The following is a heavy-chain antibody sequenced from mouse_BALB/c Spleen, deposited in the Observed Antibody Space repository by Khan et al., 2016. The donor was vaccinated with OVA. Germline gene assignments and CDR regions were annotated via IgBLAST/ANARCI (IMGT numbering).Heavy chain of an antibody. V-gene: IGHV1-26*01. CDR2: VIPNTGNT. D-gene: IGHD2-14*01. CDR3: ARGYDFFAY. J-gene: IGHJ3*01. Sequence: EVQLQQSGPDLVKPGASVKMSCKASGYSFTNYYVNWGKQSHGKSLECIGRVIPNTGNTNYNQKFKGKAILIVDTSSSTAFMELRGLTSEDSAVYYCARGYDFFAYWGQGTLVTVSA. CDR1: GYSFTNYY.